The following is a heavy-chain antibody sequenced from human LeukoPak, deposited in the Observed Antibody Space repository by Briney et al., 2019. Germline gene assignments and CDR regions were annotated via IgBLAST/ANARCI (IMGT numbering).Heavy chain of an antibody. J-gene: IGHJ3*02. D-gene: IGHD3-3*01. CDR3: ARVPALQDFFDAFDT. V-gene: IGHV4-34*01. CDR2: THHSGST. CDR1: GGSLSGYY. Sequence: SETLSLTCAVYGGSLSGYYWSWIRQPPGKGLEWIGETHHSGSTNYNPSLKSRVTMSVDTTKNQFSLKLSSVTAADTAVYYCARVPALQDFFDAFDTWGQGTMVTVSS.